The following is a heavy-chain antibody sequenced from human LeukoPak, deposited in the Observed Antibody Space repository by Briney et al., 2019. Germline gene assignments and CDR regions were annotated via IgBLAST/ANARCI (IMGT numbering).Heavy chain of an antibody. CDR3: AIRVVTIGDDAFDI. V-gene: IGHV4-38-2*01. D-gene: IGHD3-22*01. CDR2: IYHSGST. Sequence: SETLSLTCAVSGYSISSGYYWGWIRQPPGKGLEWIGSIYHSGSTYYNPSLKSRVTISVPTSNNQFSLKLTSAAAADTAVYFCAIRVVTIGDDAFDIWGQGTMVTVSS. J-gene: IGHJ3*02. CDR1: GYSISSGYY.